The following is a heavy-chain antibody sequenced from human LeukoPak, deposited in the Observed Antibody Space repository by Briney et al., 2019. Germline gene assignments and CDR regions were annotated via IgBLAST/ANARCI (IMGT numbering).Heavy chain of an antibody. CDR2: ISAYNGNT. V-gene: IGHV1-18*01. J-gene: IGHJ6*03. CDR3: AREPENAYYYYYYMDV. Sequence: ASVKVSCKASGYTFTSYGISWVRQAPGQGLEWMGWISAYNGNTNYAQKLQGRVTMTTDTSTSTAYMELRSLRSDDTAVYYCAREPENAYYYYYYMDVWGKGTTVTVSS. CDR1: GYTFTSYG.